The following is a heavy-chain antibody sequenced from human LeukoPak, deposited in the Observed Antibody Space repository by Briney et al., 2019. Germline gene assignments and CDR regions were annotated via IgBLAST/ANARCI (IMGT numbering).Heavy chain of an antibody. Sequence: SETLSLTCTASGGSISSYYWSWIRQPPGKGLEWIGYIYYSGSTNYNPSLKSRVTISVDTSKNQFSLKLSSVTAADTAVYYCARGPSPLRLGELSFIVWGQGTLVTVSS. J-gene: IGHJ4*02. CDR2: IYYSGST. CDR1: GGSISSYY. V-gene: IGHV4-59*01. D-gene: IGHD3-16*02. CDR3: ARGPSPLRLGELSFIV.